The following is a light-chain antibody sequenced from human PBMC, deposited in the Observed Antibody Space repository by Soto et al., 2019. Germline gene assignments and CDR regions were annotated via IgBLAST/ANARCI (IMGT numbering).Light chain of an antibody. CDR1: QSVSSSY. V-gene: IGKV3-20*01. CDR2: GAS. J-gene: IGKJ3*01. Sequence: EIVLTQSPGTLSLSPGERATLSCRASQSVSSSYLAWYQQKPGQAPRLLIYGASSRATGIPDRFSGSGSGTDFTLTISRLEPADFAVYYCQQYGSSIFTFGPGTKVDIE. CDR3: QQYGSSIFT.